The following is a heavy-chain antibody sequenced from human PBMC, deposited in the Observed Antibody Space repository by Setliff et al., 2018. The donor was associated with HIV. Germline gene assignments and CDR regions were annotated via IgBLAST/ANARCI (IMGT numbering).Heavy chain of an antibody. J-gene: IGHJ5*01. CDR3: AKRAVQDGTVTSSNWFES. CDR1: GDSIGTYS. V-gene: IGHV4-4*09. Sequence: TLSLTCAVSGDSIGTYSWHWLRQPPGKGLEWIGYIYGSGSTGYNPSLTSRVTMSTDTPNNRFALKLTSVTAADTAVYYCAKRAVQDGTVTSSNWFESWGQGTQVTVSS. D-gene: IGHD1-7*01. CDR2: IYGSGST.